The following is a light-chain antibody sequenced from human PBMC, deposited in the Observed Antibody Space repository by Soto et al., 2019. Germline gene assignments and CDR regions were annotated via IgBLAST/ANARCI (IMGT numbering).Light chain of an antibody. CDR3: CSYTTSSSYV. J-gene: IGLJ1*01. V-gene: IGLV2-14*01. CDR2: DVN. Sequence: QSALTQPASVSGSPGQSITISCTGSSSDVGYYIFVSWYQQHPGKAPKLMIYDVNNRPSGVSNRFSGSKSGNTASLTISGLQAEDEADYYCCSYTTSSSYVFGTGTNLTVL. CDR1: SSDVGYYIF.